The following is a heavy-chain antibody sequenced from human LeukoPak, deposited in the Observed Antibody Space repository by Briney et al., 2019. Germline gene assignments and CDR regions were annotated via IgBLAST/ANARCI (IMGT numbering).Heavy chain of an antibody. Sequence: SETLSLTCTVSGGSISSSSYYWGWIRQPPGKGLEWIGSMYYSGSTYYNPSLKSRVTISVDTSKNQFSLKLSSVTAADTAVYYCARHGEGYDILTGYYDPFDYWGQGTLVTVSS. D-gene: IGHD3-9*01. J-gene: IGHJ4*02. CDR1: GGSISSSSYY. CDR3: ARHGEGYDILTGYYDPFDY. CDR2: MYYSGST. V-gene: IGHV4-39*01.